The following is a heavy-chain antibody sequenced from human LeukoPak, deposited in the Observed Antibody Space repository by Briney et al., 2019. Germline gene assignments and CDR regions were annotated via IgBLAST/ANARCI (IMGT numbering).Heavy chain of an antibody. V-gene: IGHV4-4*07. CDR2: IYSTGTA. CDR3: GRWLSGTSRVGFDP. J-gene: IGHJ5*02. D-gene: IGHD6-19*01. Sequence: TSETLSLTCTVSGVSISSNYWGWIRQPAGQGLEWICRIYSTGTANYNPSLNSRVTMLVDTSTNQLSLRLTSVTGADTAIYFCGRWLSGTSRVGFDPWGQGIQVIVSS. CDR1: GVSISSNY.